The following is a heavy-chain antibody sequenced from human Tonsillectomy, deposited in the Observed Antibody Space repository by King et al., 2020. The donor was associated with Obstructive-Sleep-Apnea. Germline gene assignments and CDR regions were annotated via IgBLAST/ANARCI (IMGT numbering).Heavy chain of an antibody. J-gene: IGHJ4*02. Sequence: VQLVESGGGLVQPGGSLRLSCAASGFTVSSNYMSWVRQAPGKGLEWVSVIYSGGSTYYADSVKGRFTISRDNSKNTLYLQMNRLRAEDTAVYYCARDFADYDILTGYYHFSAYWGQGTLVTVSS. V-gene: IGHV3-66*01. D-gene: IGHD3-9*01. CDR3: ARDFADYDILTGYYHFSAY. CDR2: IYSGGST. CDR1: GFTVSSNY.